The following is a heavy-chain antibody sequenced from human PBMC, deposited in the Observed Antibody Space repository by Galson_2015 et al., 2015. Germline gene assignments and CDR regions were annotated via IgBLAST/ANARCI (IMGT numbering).Heavy chain of an antibody. V-gene: IGHV3-15*01. CDR3: TTLGDIAVAGTVEDY. CDR2: IKSKTDGGTT. D-gene: IGHD6-19*01. Sequence: GLEWVGRIKSKTDGGTTDYAAPVKGRFTISRDDSKNTLYLQMNSLKTEDTAVYYCTTLGDIAVAGTVEDYRGQGTLVTVSS. J-gene: IGHJ4*02.